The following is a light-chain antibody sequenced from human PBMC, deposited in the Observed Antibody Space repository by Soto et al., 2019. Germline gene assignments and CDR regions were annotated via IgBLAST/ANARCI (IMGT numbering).Light chain of an antibody. Sequence: QLVLTQPPSASGTPGQRVTISCSGSGSSIGRNTVIWYRQLPGTAPKLLIYSDNQRPSGVPDRFSGSKSGTSASLAISGLQSEDEADYYCSAWDDSLKVLFGGGTKLTVL. CDR1: GSSIGRNT. CDR2: SDN. J-gene: IGLJ2*01. CDR3: SAWDDSLKVL. V-gene: IGLV1-44*01.